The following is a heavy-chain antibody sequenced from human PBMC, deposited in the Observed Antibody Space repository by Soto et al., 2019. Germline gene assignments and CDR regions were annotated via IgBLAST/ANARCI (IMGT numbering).Heavy chain of an antibody. D-gene: IGHD6-13*01. CDR1: GYTLTELS. J-gene: IGHJ4*02. Sequence: GASVKVSCKVSGYTLTELSMHWVRQAPGKGLEWMGGFDPEDGETIYAQKFQGRVTMTEDTSTDTAYMELSSLRSEDTAVYYCPKDLGESSSWPTIDYWGQGTLVTVS. CDR3: PKDLGESSSWPTIDY. CDR2: FDPEDGET. V-gene: IGHV1-24*01.